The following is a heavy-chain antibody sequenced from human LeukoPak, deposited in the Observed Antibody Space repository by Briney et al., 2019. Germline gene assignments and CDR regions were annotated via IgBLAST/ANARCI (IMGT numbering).Heavy chain of an antibody. J-gene: IGHJ5*02. V-gene: IGHV1-18*01. CDR1: GYTFTSYG. Sequence: VASVKVSCKASGYTFTSYGISWVRQAPGQGLEWMGWISAYNGNTNYAQKLQGRVTMTTDTSTSTAYMELRSLRSDDTAVYYCARDLGSARAIYGSGSYNWFDPWGQGTLVTVSS. CDR3: ARDLGSARAIYGSGSYNWFDP. D-gene: IGHD3-10*01. CDR2: ISAYNGNT.